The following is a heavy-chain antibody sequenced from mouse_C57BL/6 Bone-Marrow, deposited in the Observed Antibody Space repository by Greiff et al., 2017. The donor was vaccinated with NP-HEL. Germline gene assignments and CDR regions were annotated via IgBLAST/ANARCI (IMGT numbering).Heavy chain of an antibody. CDR2: ISSGSSTI. Sequence: EVMLVESGGGLVKPGGSLKLSCAASGFTFSDYGMHWVRQAPEKGLEWVAYISSGSSTIYYADTVKGRFTISRDNAKNTLFLQMTSLRSEETAMYYCANGNYPFDYWGQGTTLTVSS. D-gene: IGHD2-1*01. V-gene: IGHV5-17*01. CDR3: ANGNYPFDY. J-gene: IGHJ2*01. CDR1: GFTFSDYG.